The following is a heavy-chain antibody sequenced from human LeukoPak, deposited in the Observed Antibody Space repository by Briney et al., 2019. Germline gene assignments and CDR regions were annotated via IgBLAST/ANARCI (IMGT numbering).Heavy chain of an antibody. D-gene: IGHD3-22*01. Sequence: SQTLSLTCTVSGGSISSSSYYWGWIRQPPGKGLEWIGSIYYSGRTYYNPSLKSRVTISIDTSKNQFSLNLSSVTAADTVVYYCARRRYYDSTGYLDWGQGTLVTVSS. J-gene: IGHJ1*01. CDR2: IYYSGRT. CDR3: ARRRYYDSTGYLD. V-gene: IGHV4-39*01. CDR1: GGSISSSSYY.